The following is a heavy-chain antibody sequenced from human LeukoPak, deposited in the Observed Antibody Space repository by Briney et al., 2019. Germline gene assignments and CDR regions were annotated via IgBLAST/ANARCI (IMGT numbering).Heavy chain of an antibody. CDR2: ISPSSSYI. V-gene: IGHV3-21*01. CDR3: ATFSGRLRDFDY. Sequence: GGSLRLSCTGSGFTFSTYSMNWGRQAPGKGLEWVSSISPSSSYIYYADSVKGRFTISRDNAKNSLYLQMNNLGAEDTAVYYCATFSGRLRDFDYWGQGILVTVSS. CDR1: GFTFSTYS. D-gene: IGHD3-10*01. J-gene: IGHJ4*02.